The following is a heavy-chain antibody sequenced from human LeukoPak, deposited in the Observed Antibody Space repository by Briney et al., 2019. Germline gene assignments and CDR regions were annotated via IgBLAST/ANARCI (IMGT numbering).Heavy chain of an antibody. V-gene: IGHV3-30*18. D-gene: IGHD1-26*01. CDR3: AKNRGAGSHFYYHMNV. J-gene: IGHJ6*03. CDR1: GFTFSSYG. Sequence: QSGRSLRLSCAASGFTFSSYGMHWVRQAPGKGLEWVAVISYDGSNKYYADSVKGRFTISRDNSKNMVYLQVNSLRADDTAVYYCAKNRGAGSHFYYHMNVWGKGTTVAVSS. CDR2: ISYDGSNK.